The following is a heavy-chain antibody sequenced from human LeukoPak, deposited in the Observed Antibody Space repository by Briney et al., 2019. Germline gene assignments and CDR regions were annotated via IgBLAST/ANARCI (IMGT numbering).Heavy chain of an antibody. CDR2: LYYTGST. CDR3: ATRANSET. J-gene: IGHJ4*02. Sequence: PSETLSLTCAVSGGSITASNFFWGWIRQPPGRGLEWIGTLYYTGSTYYNPSLKSRVSISADTSKNQFSLKLISVTAADTAICYCATRANSETWGQGTLVTVSS. CDR1: GGSITASNFF. V-gene: IGHV4-39*07.